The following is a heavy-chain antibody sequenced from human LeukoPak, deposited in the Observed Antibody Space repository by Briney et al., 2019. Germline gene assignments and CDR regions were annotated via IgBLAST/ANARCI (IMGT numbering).Heavy chain of an antibody. CDR1: GFTLSGYY. Sequence: GGSLRLSYAASGFTLSGYYMDWVRQAPGKGLEWVGRSRNRRNSYTTEYAASVKGRFTISRDDSKNSVYLQMNSLKTEDTAVYYCARGDSSGYSSYWGQGTLVTVSS. D-gene: IGHD3-22*01. J-gene: IGHJ4*02. CDR2: SRNRRNSYTT. V-gene: IGHV3-72*01. CDR3: ARGDSSGYSSY.